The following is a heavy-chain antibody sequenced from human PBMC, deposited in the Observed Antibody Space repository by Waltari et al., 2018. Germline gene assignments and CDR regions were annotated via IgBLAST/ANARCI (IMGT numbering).Heavy chain of an antibody. CDR2: ISGSGGST. CDR3: AKGDYGDYVAAPHWYFDL. J-gene: IGHJ2*01. Sequence: EVQLLESGGGLVQPGGSLRLSCAASGFTFSSYAMSWVRQAPGQGLEWVSAISGSGGSTYYADSVKGRFTISRDNSKNTLYLQMNSLRAEDTAVYYCAKGDYGDYVAAPHWYFDLWGRGTLVTVSS. CDR1: GFTFSSYA. V-gene: IGHV3-23*01. D-gene: IGHD4-17*01.